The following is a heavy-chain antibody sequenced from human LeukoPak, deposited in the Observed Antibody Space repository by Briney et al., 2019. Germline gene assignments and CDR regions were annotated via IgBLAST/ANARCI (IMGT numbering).Heavy chain of an antibody. D-gene: IGHD2-2*01. CDR3: AKSRVVPAAIDYYMDV. Sequence: GGSLRLSCAASGFTFSSYGMHWVRQAPGKGLEWVAFIRYDGSNKYYADSVKGRFTISRDNSKNTLYLQMNSLRAEDTAVYYCAKSRVVPAAIDYYMDVWGKGTTVTVSS. CDR1: GFTFSSYG. CDR2: IRYDGSNK. V-gene: IGHV3-30*02. J-gene: IGHJ6*03.